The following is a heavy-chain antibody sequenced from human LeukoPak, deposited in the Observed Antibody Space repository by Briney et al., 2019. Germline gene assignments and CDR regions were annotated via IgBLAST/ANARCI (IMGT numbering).Heavy chain of an antibody. Sequence: SETLSLTCTVSGGSISSYYWSWIRQPPGKGLEWIGYIYYSGTTNYNPSLKSRVTISVDTSKNQLSLKLSSVTAADTAVYYCARGVYIAAAQYGYWGQGTLVTVSS. CDR2: IYYSGTT. CDR3: ARGVYIAAAQYGY. D-gene: IGHD6-13*01. CDR1: GGSISSYY. J-gene: IGHJ4*02. V-gene: IGHV4-59*01.